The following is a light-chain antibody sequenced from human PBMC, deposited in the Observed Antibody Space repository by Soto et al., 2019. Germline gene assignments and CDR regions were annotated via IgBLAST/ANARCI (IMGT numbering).Light chain of an antibody. Sequence: QSVLTQPPSASGAPGQRVTISCSGSDSNIGSNPVNWYQQLPGTAPKLLIHSNDQRPSGVPDRFSGSKYGTSASLAISGLQSEDEAEYYCAVWNDSLNAGVFGGGTKLTVL. V-gene: IGLV1-44*01. J-gene: IGLJ3*02. CDR3: AVWNDSLNAGV. CDR2: SND. CDR1: DSNIGSNP.